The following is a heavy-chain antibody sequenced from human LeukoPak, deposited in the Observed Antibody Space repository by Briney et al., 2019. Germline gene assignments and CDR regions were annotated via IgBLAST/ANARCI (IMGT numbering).Heavy chain of an antibody. D-gene: IGHD3-9*01. CDR2: INHSGST. CDR1: GGSFSGYY. Sequence: SETLSLTCAVYGGSFSGYYWSWIRQPPGKGLEWIGEINHSGSTNYNPSLKSRVTISVDTSKNQFSLKLSSVTAADTAVYYCARGQTDWDILTGYYVDYWGQGTLVTVSP. J-gene: IGHJ4*02. V-gene: IGHV4-34*01. CDR3: ARGQTDWDILTGYYVDY.